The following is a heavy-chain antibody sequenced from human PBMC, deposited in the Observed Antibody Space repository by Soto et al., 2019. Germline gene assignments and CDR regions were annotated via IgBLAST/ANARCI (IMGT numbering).Heavy chain of an antibody. J-gene: IGHJ6*02. CDR3: ARGWDYGDYYHYGMDV. CDR2: IYYSGST. D-gene: IGHD4-17*01. V-gene: IGHV4-30-4*01. CDR1: GGSISSGDYY. Sequence: SETLSLTCTVSGGSISSGDYYWSWIRQPPGKGLEWIGYIYYSGSTYYNPSLKSRVTISVDTSKNQFSLKLSSVTAADTAVYYCARGWDYGDYYHYGMDVWGQGTTVTVSS.